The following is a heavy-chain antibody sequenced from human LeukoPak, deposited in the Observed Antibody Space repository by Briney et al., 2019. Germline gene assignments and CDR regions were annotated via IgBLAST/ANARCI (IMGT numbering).Heavy chain of an antibody. Sequence: ASVKVSCKASGYTFTSYYMHWVRQAPGQGLEWMGIINPSGGSTSYAQKFQGRVTMTRDMSTSTVYMELSSLRSEDTAVYYCARLAVAGPRNDLNFDYWSQGTLVTVSS. V-gene: IGHV1-46*01. J-gene: IGHJ4*02. CDR3: ARLAVAGPRNDLNFDY. CDR1: GYTFTSYY. CDR2: INPSGGST. D-gene: IGHD6-19*01.